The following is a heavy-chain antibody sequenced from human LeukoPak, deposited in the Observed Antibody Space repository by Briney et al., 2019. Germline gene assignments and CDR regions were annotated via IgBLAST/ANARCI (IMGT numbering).Heavy chain of an antibody. V-gene: IGHV4-59*08. CDR2: IYYSGST. D-gene: IGHD4-23*01. Sequence: SETLSLTCTVSGGSISSYYWSWIRQPPGKGLEWIGYIYYSGSTNYNPSLKSRVTISVDTSKNQFSLKLSSVTAADTAAYYCARHDYGGNPADYWGQGTLVTVSS. CDR1: GGSISSYY. J-gene: IGHJ4*02. CDR3: ARHDYGGNPADY.